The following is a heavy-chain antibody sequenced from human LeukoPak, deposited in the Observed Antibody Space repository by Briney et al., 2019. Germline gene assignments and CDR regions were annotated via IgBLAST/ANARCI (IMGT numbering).Heavy chain of an antibody. J-gene: IGHJ4*02. CDR2: IKSKTDGGTT. Sequence: PGGSLRLSCAASGFTFNNYAMSWVRQAPGEGLEWVGRIKSKTDGGTTDYAAPVKGRFTISRDDSKNTLYLQMNSLKTEDTAVYYCTTLAPSIADDYWGQGTLVTVSS. V-gene: IGHV3-15*01. CDR3: TTLAPSIADDY. CDR1: GFTFNNYA. D-gene: IGHD6-6*01.